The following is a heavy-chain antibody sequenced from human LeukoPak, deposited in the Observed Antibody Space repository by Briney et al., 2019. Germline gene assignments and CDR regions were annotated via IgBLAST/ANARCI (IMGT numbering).Heavy chain of an antibody. Sequence: PSETLSLTCTVSGGSISSYYWSWIRQSPGKGLEWIAYTSTSYSGDTNYNPFLESRVTISLDTSKNQFSLKLSSVTAADAAVYYCARGERPGPDYWGQGTLVTVSS. V-gene: IGHV4-59*01. D-gene: IGHD6-25*01. CDR1: GGSISSYY. J-gene: IGHJ4*02. CDR2: TSTSYSGDT. CDR3: ARGERPGPDY.